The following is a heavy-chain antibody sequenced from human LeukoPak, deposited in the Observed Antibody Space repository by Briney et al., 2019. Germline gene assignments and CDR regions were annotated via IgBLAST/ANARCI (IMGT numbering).Heavy chain of an antibody. CDR2: INTNTGNP. V-gene: IGHV7-4-1*02. D-gene: IGHD6-19*01. CDR3: ARRVTVAGSLHFNY. Sequence: EASVKVSCKASGYTFTSYAMNWVRQAPGQGLEWMGWINTNTGNPTYAQGFTGRFVFSLDTSVSTAYLQTSSLKAEDTAVYYCARRVTVAGSLHFNYWGQGTLVTVTS. J-gene: IGHJ4*02. CDR1: GYTFTSYA.